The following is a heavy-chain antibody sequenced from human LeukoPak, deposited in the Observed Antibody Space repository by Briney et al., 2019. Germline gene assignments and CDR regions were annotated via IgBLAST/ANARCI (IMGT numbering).Heavy chain of an antibody. D-gene: IGHD1-14*01. CDR2: INSDGSST. CDR1: GFTLSSYW. J-gene: IGHJ6*02. CDR3: ATGQGHGMDV. V-gene: IGHV3-74*01. Sequence: QPGGSLRLSCAASGFTLSSYWMHWVRHAPGKGLVWVSRINSDGSSTSYADSVKGRFTISRDNAKNTLYLQMNSLRAEDTAVYYSATGQGHGMDVWGQGTTVTVSS.